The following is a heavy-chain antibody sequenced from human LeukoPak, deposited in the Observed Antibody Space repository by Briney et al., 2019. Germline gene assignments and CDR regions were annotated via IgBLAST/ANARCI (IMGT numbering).Heavy chain of an antibody. D-gene: IGHD3-22*01. CDR1: GGTSNSHA. V-gene: IGHV1-69*04. CDR2: IIPNLGTT. CDR3: ATTNDGGGYQWGDFFDF. J-gene: IGHJ4*02. Sequence: ASVKVTCKASGGTSNSHAISWVRQAPGQGLEWMGRIIPNLGTTNRAQNFQDRVTLTADKSTNTAYMELTSLTSDDTAVYYCATTNDGGGYQWGDFFDFWGQGTLVTVSS.